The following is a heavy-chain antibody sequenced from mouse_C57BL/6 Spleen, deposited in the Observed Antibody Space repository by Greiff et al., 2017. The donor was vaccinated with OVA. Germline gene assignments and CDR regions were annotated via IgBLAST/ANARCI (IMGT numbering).Heavy chain of an antibody. D-gene: IGHD1-1*02. Sequence: EVQLVESEGGLVQPGSSMKLSCTASGFTFSDYYMAWVRQVPEKGLEWVANINYDGSSTYYLDSLKSRFIISRDNAKNILYLQMSSLKSEDTATYYCARRNYGFDYWGQGTTLTVSS. V-gene: IGHV5-16*01. J-gene: IGHJ2*01. CDR3: ARRNYGFDY. CDR1: GFTFSDYY. CDR2: INYDGSST.